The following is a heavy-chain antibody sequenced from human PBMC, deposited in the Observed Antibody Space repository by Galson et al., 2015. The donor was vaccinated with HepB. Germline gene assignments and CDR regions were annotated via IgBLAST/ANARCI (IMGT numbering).Heavy chain of an antibody. Sequence: SVKVSCKASGYTFTGYYMHWVRQAPGQGLEWMGWINPNSGGTNYAQKFQGWVTMTKDTSISTAYMELSRLRSDDTAVYYCARAPLVGAFPASPDAFDIWGQGTMVTVSS. D-gene: IGHD1-26*01. V-gene: IGHV1-2*04. CDR3: ARAPLVGAFPASPDAFDI. CDR2: INPNSGGT. CDR1: GYTFTGYY. J-gene: IGHJ3*02.